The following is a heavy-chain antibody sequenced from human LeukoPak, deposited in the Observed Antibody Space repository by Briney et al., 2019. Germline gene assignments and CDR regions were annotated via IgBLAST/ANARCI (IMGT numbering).Heavy chain of an antibody. V-gene: IGHV6-1*01. Sequence: SQTLSLTCAISGDSVSSNSAAWNWIRQSPSRGLEWLGRTYYRSKWYNDCAVSVKSRITINPDTSKNQFSLQLNSVTPEDTAVYYCARVLGYCSGGSCYGPAFDIWGQGTMVTVSS. CDR1: GDSVSSNSAA. CDR2: TYYRSKWYN. D-gene: IGHD2-15*01. CDR3: ARVLGYCSGGSCYGPAFDI. J-gene: IGHJ3*02.